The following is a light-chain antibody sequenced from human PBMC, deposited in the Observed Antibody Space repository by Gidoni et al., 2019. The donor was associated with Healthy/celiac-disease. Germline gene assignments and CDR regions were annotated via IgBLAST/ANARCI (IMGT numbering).Light chain of an antibody. J-gene: IGKJ4*01. CDR2: GAS. V-gene: IGKV3-20*01. CDR1: QSVSSSY. Sequence: ELVLTQSPGTLSLSPGERATLSCRASQSVSSSYLAWYQQKPGQTPRILIDGASSRATGIPDRFIGSGSGTDFTLTISRLVPEDFAVYYCQQYGSSPLTFGGGTKVEIK. CDR3: QQYGSSPLT.